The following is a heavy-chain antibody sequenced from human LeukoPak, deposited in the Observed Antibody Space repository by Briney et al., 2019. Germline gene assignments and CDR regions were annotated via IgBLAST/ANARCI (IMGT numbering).Heavy chain of an antibody. Sequence: ASAKVSCKASGYTFTGYYIHWVRQAPGQGLEWMGWINPNSGGTNYAQRFQGRVTMTRDTSISTAYIELSRLTSDDTAVYYCARDFPIQIWTRTPWFDPWGQGTLVTVSS. CDR1: GYTFTGYY. J-gene: IGHJ5*02. CDR2: INPNSGGT. CDR3: ARDFPIQIWTRTPWFDP. D-gene: IGHD5-18*01. V-gene: IGHV1-2*02.